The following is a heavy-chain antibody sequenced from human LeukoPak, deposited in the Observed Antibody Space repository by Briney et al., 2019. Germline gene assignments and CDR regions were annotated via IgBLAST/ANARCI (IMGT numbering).Heavy chain of an antibody. Sequence: PSQTLSLTCAVYGGSFSGYYWSWIRQPPGKGLEWIGEINHSGSTNYNPSLKSRDTISVDTSKNQFSLQLRSVTAADTAVYYCARVIYDFWSGYYTNYYFDYWGKGTLVTVSA. J-gene: IGHJ4*02. CDR1: GGSFSGYY. D-gene: IGHD3-3*01. V-gene: IGHV4-34*01. CDR2: INHSGST. CDR3: ARVIYDFWSGYYTNYYFDY.